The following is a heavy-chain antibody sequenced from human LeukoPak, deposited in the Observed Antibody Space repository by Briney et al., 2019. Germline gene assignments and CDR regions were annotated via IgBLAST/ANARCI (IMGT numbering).Heavy chain of an antibody. J-gene: IGHJ4*02. CDR3: SFSKRTSDGSAVDY. D-gene: IGHD5-24*01. CDR2: IIPGLHLT. CDR1: GGTFNTYD. Sequence: SVKVSCKASGGTFNTYDINWVRQAPGQGLEWMGRIIPGLHLTSYAQRFHGRVTIGADKSTSTTYLELNNLGSEDTAVYFCSFSKRTSDGSAVDYWGQGTLATVSS. V-gene: IGHV1-69*04.